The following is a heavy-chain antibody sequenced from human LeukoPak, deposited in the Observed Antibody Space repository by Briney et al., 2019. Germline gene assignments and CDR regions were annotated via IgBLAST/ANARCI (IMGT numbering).Heavy chain of an antibody. Sequence: SETLSLTCTVSGGSIGSTRYYWGWIRQPPGKGLEWIGSISYSGSTHYNPSLKSRVTISVDTSKNQFSLKLSSVTAADTAVYYCARGRAYGTMVRGAFDYWGQGTLVTVSS. CDR3: ARGRAYGTMVRGAFDY. V-gene: IGHV4-39*07. CDR2: ISYSGST. J-gene: IGHJ4*02. D-gene: IGHD3-10*01. CDR1: GGSIGSTRYY.